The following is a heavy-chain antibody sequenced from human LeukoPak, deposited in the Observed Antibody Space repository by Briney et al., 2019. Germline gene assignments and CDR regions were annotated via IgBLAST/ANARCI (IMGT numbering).Heavy chain of an antibody. V-gene: IGHV1-18*01. CDR3: ARKRAVAGTFYYYYGMDV. CDR1: GYTFTSYG. J-gene: IGHJ6*02. CDR2: ISAYNGNT. Sequence: VASVKVSCKASGYTFTSYGISWVRQAPGQGLEWMGWISAYNGNTNYAQKLQGRVTMTTDTSTSTAYMELRSLRSDDTAVYYCARKRAVAGTFYYYYGMDVWGQGTTVTVSS. D-gene: IGHD6-19*01.